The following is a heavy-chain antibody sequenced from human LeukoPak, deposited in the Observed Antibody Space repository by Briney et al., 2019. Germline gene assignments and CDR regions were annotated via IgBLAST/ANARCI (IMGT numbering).Heavy chain of an antibody. CDR1: GFTISSHG. D-gene: IGHD5-24*01. Sequence: RGSLRLSCAASGFTISSHGMHWVLKAPITRLEWVTVISYDGSNKYYADSVKGRFTISRDNSKNTLYLQMNSLRAEDTAVYYCAKEVEMATIIDYWGQGTLVTVSS. CDR2: ISYDGSNK. CDR3: AKEVEMATIIDY. V-gene: IGHV3-30*18. J-gene: IGHJ4*02.